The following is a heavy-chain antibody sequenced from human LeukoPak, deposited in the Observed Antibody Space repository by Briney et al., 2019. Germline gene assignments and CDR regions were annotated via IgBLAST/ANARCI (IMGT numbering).Heavy chain of an antibody. CDR2: ISGSGGAGT. Sequence: GGSLRLSCAGSGFTFSSYAMSWVRQAPGKGLEWVSTISGSGGAGTYYADSAKGRFTVSRDNSRNTLYLPMNSLRAEDTAVYYCVKDRGGSPFYGMDVWGQGTTVTVSS. CDR3: VKDRGGSPFYGMDV. V-gene: IGHV3-23*01. D-gene: IGHD1-26*01. J-gene: IGHJ6*02. CDR1: GFTFSSYA.